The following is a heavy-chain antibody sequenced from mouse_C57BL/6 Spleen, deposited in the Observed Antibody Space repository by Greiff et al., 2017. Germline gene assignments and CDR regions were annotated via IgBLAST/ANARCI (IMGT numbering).Heavy chain of an antibody. J-gene: IGHJ3*01. D-gene: IGHD1-1*01. V-gene: IGHV2-6*01. CDR3: ASDGSSYRFAY. CDR1: GFSLTSYG. CDR2: IWGVGST. Sequence: VQLKESGPGLVAPSQSLSITCTVSGFSLTSYGVDWVRQSPGKGLEWLGVIWGVGSTNYNSALKSRLSISKDNSKSQVFLKMNSLQTDDTAMYYCASDGSSYRFAYWGQGTLVTVSA.